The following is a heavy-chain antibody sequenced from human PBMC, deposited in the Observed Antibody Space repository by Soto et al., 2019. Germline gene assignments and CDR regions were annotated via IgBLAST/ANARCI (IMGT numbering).Heavy chain of an antibody. V-gene: IGHV4-59*08. CDR2: IYSSGRT. J-gene: IGHJ4*02. Sequence: SETLSLTCTVSGGSISNYYWSWIRQPPGKGLEWIGYIYSSGRTNYNPSLKRRVTISVDTSKNQFSLKLSSVTAADTAVCYCARQPTVTEYYFDYWGQGTLVTVSS. CDR1: GGSISNYY. D-gene: IGHD4-17*01. CDR3: ARQPTVTEYYFDY.